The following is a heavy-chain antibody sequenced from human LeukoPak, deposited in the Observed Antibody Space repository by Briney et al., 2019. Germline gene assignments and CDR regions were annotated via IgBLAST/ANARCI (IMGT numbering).Heavy chain of an antibody. Sequence: KTSETLSLTCAVYGGSFSGYYWSWIRQPPGKGLEWIGEINHSGSTNYNPSLKSRVTISVDTSKNQFSLKLGSVTAADTAVYYCARARGRSGTNYWGQGTLVTVSS. D-gene: IGHD3-10*01. J-gene: IGHJ4*02. CDR3: ARARGRSGTNY. CDR2: INHSGST. V-gene: IGHV4-34*01. CDR1: GGSFSGYY.